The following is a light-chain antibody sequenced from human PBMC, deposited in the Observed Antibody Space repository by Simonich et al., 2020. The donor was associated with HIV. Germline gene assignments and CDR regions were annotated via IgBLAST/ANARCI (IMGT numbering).Light chain of an antibody. CDR1: QSLVHSDGNTY. Sequence: DVVMTQSPLSLPVTLGQPASISCRSSQSLVHSDGNTYLNWFQQRPGQSPRRLIYKVSNRDSEGPDRFSGSGSGTDFTLKISRVEAEDVGVYYCMQALQTPRTFGQGTKVEIK. CDR2: KVS. CDR3: MQALQTPRT. V-gene: IGKV2-30*02. J-gene: IGKJ1*01.